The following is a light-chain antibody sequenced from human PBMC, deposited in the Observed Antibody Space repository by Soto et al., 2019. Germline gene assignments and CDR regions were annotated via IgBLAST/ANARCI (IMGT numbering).Light chain of an antibody. CDR1: QSVSTS. CDR3: QQRSNWPPMYT. Sequence: EIVLTQSPATLSLSPGERATLSCRASQSVSTSLAWYQQKPGQAPRLLIYDASNRATSIPARFSGSGSGTDFTLTISSLEPEDFAVYYCQQRSNWPPMYTFGQGTKLEIK. J-gene: IGKJ2*01. V-gene: IGKV3-11*01. CDR2: DAS.